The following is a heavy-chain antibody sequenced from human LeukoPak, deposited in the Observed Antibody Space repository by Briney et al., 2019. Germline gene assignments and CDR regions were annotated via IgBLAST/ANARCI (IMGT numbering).Heavy chain of an antibody. V-gene: IGHV3-74*01. Sequence: GGSLRLSCAASGLTFSSHWMHWVRQAPGKGLVWVSRINSDGSSTSYADSVKGRFTISRDNAKNTLYLQMNSLRAEDTAVYYCARDSGYYDFWSGYYYYYYGMDVWGQGTTVTVSS. CDR3: ARDSGYYDFWSGYYYYYYGMDV. J-gene: IGHJ6*02. CDR1: GLTFSSHW. D-gene: IGHD3-3*01. CDR2: INSDGSST.